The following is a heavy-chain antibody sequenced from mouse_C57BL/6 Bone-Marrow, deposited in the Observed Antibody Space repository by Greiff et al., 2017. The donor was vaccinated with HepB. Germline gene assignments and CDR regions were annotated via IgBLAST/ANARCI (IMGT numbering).Heavy chain of an antibody. V-gene: IGHV12-3*01. J-gene: IGHJ1*03. Sequence: VQLVESGPGLVKPSQSLFLTCSITGFPITSGYYWIWIRQSPGKPLEWMGYITHSGETFYNPSLQSPISITRETSKNQFFLQLNSVTTEDTAMYYCAGDPTVVAKDWYFDVWGTGTTVTVSS. CDR3: AGDPTVVAKDWYFDV. D-gene: IGHD1-1*01. CDR2: ITHSGET. CDR1: GFPITSGYY.